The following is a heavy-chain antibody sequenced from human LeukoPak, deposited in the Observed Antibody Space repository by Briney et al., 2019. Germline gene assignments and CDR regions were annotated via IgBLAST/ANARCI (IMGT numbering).Heavy chain of an antibody. V-gene: IGHV4-59*12. J-gene: IGHJ4*02. CDR3: AREKVPHYDSSGLDY. D-gene: IGHD3-22*01. Sequence: SETLSLTCTVSGGSMSPYHWGWIRQPPGKGLEWTGYIYYSGSTNYNPSLNSRVTISVDTSKNQFSLKLSSVTAADTAVYYCAREKVPHYDSSGLDYWGQGTLVTVSS. CDR2: IYYSGST. CDR1: GGSMSPYH.